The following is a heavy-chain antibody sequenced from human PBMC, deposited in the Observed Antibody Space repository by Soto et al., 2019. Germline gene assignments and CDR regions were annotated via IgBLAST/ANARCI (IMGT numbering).Heavy chain of an antibody. D-gene: IGHD6-13*01. J-gene: IGHJ4*02. CDR1: GFTFRDYY. CDR2: ISSSGSNI. CDR3: ARDVAAGGTGEFDY. Sequence: QVQLVESGGGLVKPGGSLRLSCAASGFTFRDYYMNWIRQAPGKGLEWLSYISSSGSNIYYADSVKGRFTISRDNAKKSLFLQMNSLRAEDTAVYYCARDVAAGGTGEFDYWGQGTLVTVSS. V-gene: IGHV3-11*01.